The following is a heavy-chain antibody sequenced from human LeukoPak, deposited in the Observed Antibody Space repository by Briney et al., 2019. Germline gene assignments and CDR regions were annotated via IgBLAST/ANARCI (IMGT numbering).Heavy chain of an antibody. D-gene: IGHD5-24*01. V-gene: IGHV4-59*01. CDR3: ARVGTRGDGYNWRYFEY. CDR2: IFHSGSGST. Sequence: SETLSLTCTVSGGSISSYYWSWIRQPPGRGLEWIGYIFHSGSGSTHYNASLKSRVTISADTSKNQFSLKLSFVTAADTAVYYCARVGTRGDGYNWRYFEYWGQGLLVTVSS. J-gene: IGHJ4*02. CDR1: GGSISSYY.